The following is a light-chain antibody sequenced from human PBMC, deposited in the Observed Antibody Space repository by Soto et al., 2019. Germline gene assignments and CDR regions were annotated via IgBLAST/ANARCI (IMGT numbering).Light chain of an antibody. V-gene: IGLV2-14*01. CDR2: EVS. J-gene: IGLJ1*01. CDR3: SSYTSSSTPYV. Sequence: SVLTQPASVSGSPGQSITISCTGTSSDVGGYNYVSWYQQHPGKAPKLIIYEVSNRPSGVSNRFSGSKSGNTASLTISGLQAEDEADYYCSSYTSSSTPYVFGTGTKLTVL. CDR1: SSDVGGYNY.